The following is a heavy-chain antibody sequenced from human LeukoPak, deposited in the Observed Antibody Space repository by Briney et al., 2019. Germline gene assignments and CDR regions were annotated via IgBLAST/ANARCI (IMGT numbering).Heavy chain of an antibody. V-gene: IGHV1-18*01. Sequence: ASVKVSCKASGYTFTSYGISWVRQAPGQGLEWMGWISAYNGNTNYAQKLQGRVTMTTDTSTSTAYMELRSLRSDDTAVYYCARGGDPSSSPRGYYYYYMDVWGKGTTVTVPS. CDR3: ARGGDPSSSPRGYYYYYMDV. J-gene: IGHJ6*03. CDR1: GYTFTSYG. CDR2: ISAYNGNT. D-gene: IGHD6-13*01.